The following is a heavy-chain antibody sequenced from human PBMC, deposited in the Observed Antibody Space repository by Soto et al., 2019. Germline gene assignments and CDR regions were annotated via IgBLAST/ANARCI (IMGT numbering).Heavy chain of an antibody. CDR2: ISSSGTTI. J-gene: IGHJ4*02. D-gene: IGHD3-22*01. V-gene: IGHV3-11*04. CDR3: ARAQAPMIVVVISDY. Sequence: GGSLRLSCAASGFTFSDYFMTWIRQAPGKGLEWVSYISSSGTTIFYADSVKGRFTISRDNSKNTLYLQMNSLRAEDTAVYYCARAQAPMIVVVISDYWGQGTLVTVSS. CDR1: GFTFSDYF.